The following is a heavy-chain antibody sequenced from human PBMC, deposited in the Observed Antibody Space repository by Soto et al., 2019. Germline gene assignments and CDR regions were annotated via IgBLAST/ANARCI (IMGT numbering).Heavy chain of an antibody. J-gene: IGHJ4*02. V-gene: IGHV2-5*02. D-gene: IGHD6-13*01. CDR1: GFSLTTSGVG. CDR2: IYWDDDK. CDR3: AHRMATVAAGSSFDY. Sequence: ESCPTLVNPTQTLTLTCTFSGFSLTTSGVGVGWIRQPPGKALEWLALIYWDDDKHYSPSLKSRLTITKDSSKNQVVLTMTNMDPVDTATYYCAHRMATVAAGSSFDYWGQGTLVTVSS.